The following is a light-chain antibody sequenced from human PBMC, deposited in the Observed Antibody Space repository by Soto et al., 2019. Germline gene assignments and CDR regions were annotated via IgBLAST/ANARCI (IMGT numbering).Light chain of an antibody. V-gene: IGKV3-15*01. CDR2: DTY. Sequence: EIVLTQSPASLSVSPGERATLSCRASQSVRSKVAWYQQKPGQAPSLVFYDTYIRATGIPARFSGSGFGTEFTLTISSLQPEGFAVYYCEQYNNWFSITFGQGTRLEIK. CDR3: EQYNNWFSIT. CDR1: QSVRSK. J-gene: IGKJ5*01.